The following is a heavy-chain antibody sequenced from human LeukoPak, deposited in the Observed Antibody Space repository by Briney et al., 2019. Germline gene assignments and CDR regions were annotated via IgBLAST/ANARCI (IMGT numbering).Heavy chain of an antibody. CDR1: GFTFSSYW. Sequence: GGSLRLSCAASGFTFSSYWMSWVRQAPGKGLEWVANIKQDGSEKYYVDSVKGRFTISRDNAKNSQYLQMNSLRAEDTAVYYCARVMYSSGWSFDYWGQGTLVTVSS. CDR3: ARVMYSSGWSFDY. V-gene: IGHV3-7*01. J-gene: IGHJ4*02. CDR2: IKQDGSEK. D-gene: IGHD6-19*01.